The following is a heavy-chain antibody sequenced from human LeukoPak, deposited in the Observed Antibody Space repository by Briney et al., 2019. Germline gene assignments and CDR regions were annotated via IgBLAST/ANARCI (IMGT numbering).Heavy chain of an antibody. Sequence: SETMSLTCIVSGGSISSYYWSWIRQPPGKGLEWIGYIYSSGSTDYNPSLKSRATISLDTSNHQFSLKLTSVTAADTAVYYCARHVGIHLWSLYFDYWGQGSLVTVSS. CDR1: GGSISSYY. CDR3: ARHVGIHLWSLYFDY. D-gene: IGHD5-18*01. J-gene: IGHJ4*02. CDR2: IYSSGST. V-gene: IGHV4-59*08.